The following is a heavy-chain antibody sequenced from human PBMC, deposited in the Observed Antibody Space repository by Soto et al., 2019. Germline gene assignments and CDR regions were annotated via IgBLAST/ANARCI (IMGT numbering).Heavy chain of an antibody. CDR1: GGSFSGYY. Sequence: SETLSLTCAVYGGSFSGYYWSWIRQPPGKGLEWIGEINHSGSTNYNPFLKSRVTISVDTSKNQFSLKLSSVTAADTAVYYCASGGSSWGFYYYYGMDVWGQGTTVTVSS. CDR3: ASGGSSWGFYYYYGMDV. V-gene: IGHV4-34*01. J-gene: IGHJ6*02. D-gene: IGHD6-13*01. CDR2: INHSGST.